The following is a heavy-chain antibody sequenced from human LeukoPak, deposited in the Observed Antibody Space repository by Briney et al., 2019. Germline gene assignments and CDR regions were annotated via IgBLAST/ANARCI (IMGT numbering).Heavy chain of an antibody. CDR2: ISGSGGST. Sequence: AGGSLRLSCAASGFTFSSYAMSWVRQAPGKGLEWVSAISGSGGSTYYADSVKGRFTISRDNSKNTLYLQMNSLRAEDTAVYNCAKKARIAAAGRNDYWGQGTLVTVSS. J-gene: IGHJ4*02. CDR1: GFTFSSYA. D-gene: IGHD6-13*01. CDR3: AKKARIAAAGRNDY. V-gene: IGHV3-23*01.